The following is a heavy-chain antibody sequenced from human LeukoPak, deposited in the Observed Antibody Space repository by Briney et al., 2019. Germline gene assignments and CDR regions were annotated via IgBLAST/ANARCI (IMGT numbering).Heavy chain of an antibody. CDR1: GYTFTSHV. CDR3: ARWSGSGDDSNYFDY. CDR2: ISSYNGNT. J-gene: IGHJ4*02. V-gene: IGHV1-18*01. D-gene: IGHD5-12*01. Sequence: ASVKASCKASGYTFTSHVINWVRQAPGQGLEWMGWISSYNGNTYYAQNFQGRVTLTTDTSTSTAYMELRSLTSDDTAVYFCARWSGSGDDSNYFDYWGQGTLVTVSS.